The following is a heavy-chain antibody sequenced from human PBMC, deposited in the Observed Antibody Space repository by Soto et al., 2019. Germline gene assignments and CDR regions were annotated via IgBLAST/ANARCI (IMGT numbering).Heavy chain of an antibody. CDR2: IIPVFGII. J-gene: IGHJ6*02. CDR3: AGGRIVVAGSSAYYSMDV. Sequence: SLKVACKASGGNPSNSAISWGRQDPGQGLEWMGGIIPVFGIISHAQNFQGRVTITADESTSTAYMELSSLRSEDTAVYFCAGGRIVVAGSSAYYSMDVWGQGTTVTVSS. V-gene: IGHV1-69*13. CDR1: GGNPSNSA. D-gene: IGHD6-19*01.